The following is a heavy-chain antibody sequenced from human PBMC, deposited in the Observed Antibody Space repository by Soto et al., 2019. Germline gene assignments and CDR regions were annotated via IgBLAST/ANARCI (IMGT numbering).Heavy chain of an antibody. J-gene: IGHJ5*02. V-gene: IGHV4-4*07. CDR1: GASISGFY. Sequence: SETLSLTCTVSGASISGFYWSWIRKSAGKGLEWIGRIYATGTTDYNPSLKSRVMMSVDTSKKQFSLKLRSVTAADTAVYYCVRDGAKTLRDWFDPWGQGISVTVS. D-gene: IGHD1-26*01. CDR3: VRDGAKTLRDWFDP. CDR2: IYATGTT.